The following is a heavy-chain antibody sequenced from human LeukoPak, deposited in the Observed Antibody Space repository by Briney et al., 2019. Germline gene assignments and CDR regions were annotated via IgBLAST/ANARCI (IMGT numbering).Heavy chain of an antibody. CDR1: GFTFSSYA. V-gene: IGHV3-23*01. D-gene: IGHD2-21*02. CDR3: AKDWWGGDCGGDCYSSFDY. CDR2: ISGSGGST. Sequence: PGGSLRLSCAASGFTFSSYAMSWVRQAPGKGLEWVSAISGSGGSTYYADSVKGRFTISRDNSKNTLYLQMSSLRAEDTAVYYCAKDWWGGDCGGDCYSSFDYWGQGTLVTVSS. J-gene: IGHJ4*02.